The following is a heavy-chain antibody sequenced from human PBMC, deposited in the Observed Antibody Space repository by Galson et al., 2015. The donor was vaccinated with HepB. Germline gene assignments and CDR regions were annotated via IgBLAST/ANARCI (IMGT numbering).Heavy chain of an antibody. Sequence: SLRLSCAGSGFIFRTSWMHWVRQVPGKGLVWVSRIDNDGGITNYADAVKGRFTISRDNAKNTLYLQMNSLRVEDTAVYYCARDVGRRYSSWGQGNLVSVSS. CDR1: GFIFRTSW. J-gene: IGHJ4*02. V-gene: IGHV3-74*01. D-gene: IGHD2-15*01. CDR2: IDNDGGIT. CDR3: ARDVGRRYSS.